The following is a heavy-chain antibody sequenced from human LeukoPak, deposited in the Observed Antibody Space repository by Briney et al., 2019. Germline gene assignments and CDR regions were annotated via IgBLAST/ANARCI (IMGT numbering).Heavy chain of an antibody. Sequence: SVKVSCKASGGTFSSYAISWVRQAPGQGLEWMGRIIPIFGIANYAQKFRGRVTITADKSTSTAYMELSSLRSEDTAVYYCARDPSRRIAAAAPGGMDVWGQGTTVTVSS. CDR3: ARDPSRRIAAAAPGGMDV. J-gene: IGHJ6*02. D-gene: IGHD6-13*01. CDR1: GGTFSSYA. V-gene: IGHV1-69*04. CDR2: IIPIFGIA.